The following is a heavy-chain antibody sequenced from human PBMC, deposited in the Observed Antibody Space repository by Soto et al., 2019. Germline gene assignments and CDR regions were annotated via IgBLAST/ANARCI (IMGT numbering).Heavy chain of an antibody. CDR2: VSFDGSAK. CDR3: VKEQYRGAFDS. J-gene: IGHJ4*02. V-gene: IGHV3-30*18. D-gene: IGHD5-18*01. Sequence: PGGSLRLSCAASGFTFSSYGMHWIRQAPGKGLEWVTVVSFDGSAKYYTDSVKGRFTISRDNSKNILYLQMNSLRADDTAIYYRVKEQYRGAFDSWGQGSLVTVSS. CDR1: GFTFSSYG.